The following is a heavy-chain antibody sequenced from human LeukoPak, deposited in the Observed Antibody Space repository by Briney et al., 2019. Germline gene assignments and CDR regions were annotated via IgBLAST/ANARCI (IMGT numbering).Heavy chain of an antibody. CDR2: LTGTATST. V-gene: IGHV3-23*01. CDR3: GRHRGYSGDEVTY. J-gene: IGHJ4*02. CDR1: GFTFSNYA. Sequence: GGSLRLSCAASGFTFSNYAMSWVRQAPGKVLEWISSLTGTATSTYYSDSVKGRFTISRDNSKNTLYLQMNSLRAADTAVYYCGRHRGYSGDEVTYWGQGTLVIVSS. D-gene: IGHD5-12*01.